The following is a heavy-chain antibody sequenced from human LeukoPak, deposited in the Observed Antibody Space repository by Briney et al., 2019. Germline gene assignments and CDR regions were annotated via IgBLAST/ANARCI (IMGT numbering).Heavy chain of an antibody. D-gene: IGHD1-26*01. V-gene: IGHV1-18*01. CDR1: GYTFNSHD. CDR3: VGGGSHSGYDY. CDR2: ISGHNGNT. J-gene: IGHJ4*02. Sequence: ASVKVSCKASGYTFNSHDFTWVRQAPGQGLEWVGWISGHNGNTNYAQKLQGRVTMTTDTFTSTAYMELRSLRSDDTAVYYCVGGGSHSGYDYWGQGTLVTVSS.